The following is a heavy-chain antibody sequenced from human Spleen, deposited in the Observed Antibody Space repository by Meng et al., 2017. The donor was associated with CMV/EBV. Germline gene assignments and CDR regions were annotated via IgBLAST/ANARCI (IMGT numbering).Heavy chain of an antibody. CDR1: GFTFSNYA. D-gene: IGHD5-12*01. CDR3: ARVFSGYDSPFDF. J-gene: IGHJ4*02. Sequence: GESLKISCAASGFTFSNYAMTWVRQAPGKGLEWVAVMSYDGGTKYYADSVKGRFTISRDNSKNTLYLHMNSLRAEDTAVYYCARVFSGYDSPFDFWGQGTLVTVSS. V-gene: IGHV3-30-3*01. CDR2: MSYDGGTK.